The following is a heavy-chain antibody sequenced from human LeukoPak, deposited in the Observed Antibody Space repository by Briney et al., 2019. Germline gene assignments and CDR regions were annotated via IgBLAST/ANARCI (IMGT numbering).Heavy chain of an antibody. CDR3: AKGSSGYFADL. CDR2: ISNDGGGT. V-gene: IGHV3-23*01. J-gene: IGHJ5*02. CDR1: GFIFNNYG. Sequence: GGSLRLSCAASGFIFNNYGLIWVRQAPGKGLEWVSAISNDGGGTTYADFVNGRFTISRDNSKNTLFLQMNRLRAEDTALYYCAKGSSGYFADLWGQGTLVTVSS. D-gene: IGHD3-22*01.